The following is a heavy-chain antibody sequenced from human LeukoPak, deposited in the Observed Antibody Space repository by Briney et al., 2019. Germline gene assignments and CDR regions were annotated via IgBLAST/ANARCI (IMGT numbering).Heavy chain of an antibody. CDR3: AREFSRVSSGYQYYFDY. CDR2: IYYSGTT. D-gene: IGHD3-22*01. CDR1: GGSISSDGYY. V-gene: IGHV4-31*03. J-gene: IGHJ4*02. Sequence: SETLSLTCTVSGGSISSDGYYWTWIRQHPGKGLEWIGYIYYSGTTYYNPSLKSRVTISVDTSKNQFSLKLSSVTAADTAVYYCAREFSRVSSGYQYYFDYWGQGTLVTVSS.